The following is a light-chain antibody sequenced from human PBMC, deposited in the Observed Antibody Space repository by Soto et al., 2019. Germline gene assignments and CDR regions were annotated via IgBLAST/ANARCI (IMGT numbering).Light chain of an antibody. J-gene: IGKJ1*01. V-gene: IGKV1-5*03. Sequence: IQFTQSLSTLSASVVDRVTLSSLACHSISSWLAWYQQKPGKAPKLLIYTASTLESGVPSNFSGSGSGTEFSLTISSLQPEDFATYYCQQNNGYPWAFGQGTKVDIK. CDR2: TAS. CDR3: QQNNGYPWA. CDR1: HSISSW.